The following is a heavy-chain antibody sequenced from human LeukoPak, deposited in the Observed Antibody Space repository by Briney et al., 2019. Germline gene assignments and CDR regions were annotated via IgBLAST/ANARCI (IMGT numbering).Heavy chain of an antibody. CDR2: IYPSGST. D-gene: IGHD1-26*01. J-gene: IGHJ4*02. CDR3: ARENSGSYREFDY. Sequence: SETLCLTCTVPGGSISSYYWTWSREPAGKGLGWIGRIYPSGSTNYNLSLKSRVTMSVDTYTHQFSLKLSSVTAADTAVYYCARENSGSYREFDYWGQGTLVTVSS. V-gene: IGHV4-4*07. CDR1: GGSISSYY.